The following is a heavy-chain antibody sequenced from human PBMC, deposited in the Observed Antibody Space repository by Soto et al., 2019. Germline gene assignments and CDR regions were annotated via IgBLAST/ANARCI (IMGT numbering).Heavy chain of an antibody. CDR3: TTDRAYDILTGHLYYYGMDV. CDR2: IKSKTDGGTT. CDR1: GFTFSNAW. J-gene: IGHJ6*02. D-gene: IGHD3-9*01. V-gene: IGHV3-15*07. Sequence: GGSLRLSCAASGFTFSNAWMNWVRQAPGKGLEWVGRIKSKTDGGTTDYAAPVKGRFTISRDDSKNTLYLQMNSLKTEDTAVYYCTTDRAYDILTGHLYYYGMDVWGQGTTVTVSS.